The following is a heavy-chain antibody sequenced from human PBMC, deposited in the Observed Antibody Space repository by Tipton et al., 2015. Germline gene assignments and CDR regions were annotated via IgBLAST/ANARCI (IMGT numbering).Heavy chain of an antibody. V-gene: IGHV4-39*01. CDR1: GASISRGSV. J-gene: IGHJ4*02. CDR3: ASPLHYDTRGFFYAS. CDR2: LYYNDNI. Sequence: TLSLTCTVSGASISRGSVWGWIRQPPGKGLEWIVSLYYNDNIYYNPSLQSRVAMSADTSRNQFSLNLTSVTAADTSVYYCASPLHYDTRGFFYASWGLGTLVTVSP. D-gene: IGHD2/OR15-2a*01.